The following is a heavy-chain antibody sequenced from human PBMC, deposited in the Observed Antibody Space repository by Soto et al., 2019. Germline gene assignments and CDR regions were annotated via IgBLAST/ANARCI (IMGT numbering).Heavy chain of an antibody. J-gene: IGHJ3*02. V-gene: IGHV1-69*06. CDR1: TDTFAGYA. CDR3: ASRVAACGDDAFDT. Sequence: QVHLVQSGAEVKKTESAVKVSCRASTDTFAGYAINWVRQAPGQGLEWMGTINPLFGTSKYAQKFQGSVSVSADNSPATAFVELRSLRFADSGLCFCASRVAACGDDAFDTWGQATLVTVSS. CDR2: INPLFGTS. D-gene: IGHD6-13*01.